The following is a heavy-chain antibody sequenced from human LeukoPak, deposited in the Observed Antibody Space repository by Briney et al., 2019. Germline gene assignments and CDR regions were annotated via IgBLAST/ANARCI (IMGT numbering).Heavy chain of an antibody. V-gene: IGHV4-61*01. Sequence: SETLSLTCTVSGGSVSSGSYYWSWIRQPPGKGLEWIGYIYYSGSTNYNPSLKSRVTISVDTSKNQFSLKLSSVTAADTAVYYCARENAIAVAGYYYYYGMDVWGQGTTVTVSS. CDR2: IYYSGST. CDR1: GGSVSSGSYY. D-gene: IGHD6-19*01. CDR3: ARENAIAVAGYYYYYGMDV. J-gene: IGHJ6*02.